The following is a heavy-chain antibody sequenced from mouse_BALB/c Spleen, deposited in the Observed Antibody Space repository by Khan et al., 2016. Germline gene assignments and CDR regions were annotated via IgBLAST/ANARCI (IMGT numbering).Heavy chain of an antibody. Sequence: VQLQQSGAELMKPGASVKISCKATGYTFSNYWIEWVKQRPGHGLEWIGDILPGTANSNYNENLKGKATLTADTSSKTAYMPLSSLTSEDSAVYYCARAWYSMDYWGQGTSVTVSS. J-gene: IGHJ4*01. CDR2: ILPGTANS. V-gene: IGHV1-9*01. CDR1: GYTFSNYW. CDR3: ARAWYSMDY.